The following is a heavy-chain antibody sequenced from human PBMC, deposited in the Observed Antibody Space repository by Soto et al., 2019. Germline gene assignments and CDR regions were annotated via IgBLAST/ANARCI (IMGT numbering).Heavy chain of an antibody. Sequence: ETLSLTCAVYGGSFSGYYWSWIRQPPGKGLEWIGEINHSGSTNYNPSLKSRVTISVDTSKNQFSLKLSSVTAADTAVYYCASPSGYYDSSGYYTFDYYYGMDVWGQGTTVTVSS. V-gene: IGHV4-34*01. CDR2: INHSGST. CDR3: ASPSGYYDSSGYYTFDYYYGMDV. CDR1: GGSFSGYY. D-gene: IGHD3-22*01. J-gene: IGHJ6*02.